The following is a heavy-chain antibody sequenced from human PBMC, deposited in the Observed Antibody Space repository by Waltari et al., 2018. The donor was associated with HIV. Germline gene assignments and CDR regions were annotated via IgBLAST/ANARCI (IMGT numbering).Heavy chain of an antibody. Sequence: EVQLVESRGDLVQPGGSLRLSCAASGIRFDDYAMHWVRQAPGKGLECVSGISWRSGNIAYADSVRGRFTISRDNAKNSLYLRMNSLRPDDTGFYYCARGPMYKWFDPWGQGTLVTVSS. V-gene: IGHV3-9*01. CDR3: ARGPMYKWFDP. J-gene: IGHJ5*02. D-gene: IGHD3-10*02. CDR2: ISWRSGNI. CDR1: GIRFDDYA.